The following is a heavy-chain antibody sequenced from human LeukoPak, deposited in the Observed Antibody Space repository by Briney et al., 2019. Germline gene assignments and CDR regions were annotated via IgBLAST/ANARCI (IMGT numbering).Heavy chain of an antibody. J-gene: IGHJ6*03. CDR2: ISGSGGST. Sequence: GGSLRLSCAVSGFTFSSYWMHCVRQAPGKGLEWVSAISGSGGSTYYADSVKGRFTISRDDSKNTLYLQMNSLRAEDTAVYYCAKGRSEYYYYYMDVWGKGTTVTVSS. CDR3: AKGRSEYYYYYMDV. V-gene: IGHV3-23*01. CDR1: GFTFSSYW.